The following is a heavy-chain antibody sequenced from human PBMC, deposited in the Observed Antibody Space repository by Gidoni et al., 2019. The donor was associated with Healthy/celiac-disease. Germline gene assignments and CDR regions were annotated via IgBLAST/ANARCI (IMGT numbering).Heavy chain of an antibody. D-gene: IGHD3-10*01. CDR1: GFTFSSYA. CDR2: ISGSGGST. J-gene: IGHJ5*02. V-gene: IGHV3-23*04. Sequence: EVQLVESGGGLVQPGGSLRLSCAASGFTFSSYAMSWVRQAPVKGLEWVSSISGSGGSTYYADSGKGRFTISRDNSKNTLYLQMNSLRAEDTAVYYCAKDGVPSNFGGVHWFDPWGQGTLVTVSS. CDR3: AKDGVPSNFGGVHWFDP.